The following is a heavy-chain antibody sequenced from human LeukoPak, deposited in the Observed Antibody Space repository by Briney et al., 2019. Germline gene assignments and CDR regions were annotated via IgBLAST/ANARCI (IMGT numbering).Heavy chain of an antibody. Sequence: SETLSLTCTVSGGSISRYYRSWIRQPPGKGLEWIGYIHFSGNTNYNPSLKSRVTISLDTAKNEFSLKLSSVTAADTAVYYCAGYYYGSGSFYLDPWGQGTLVTVSS. CDR1: GGSISRYY. J-gene: IGHJ5*02. CDR2: IHFSGNT. CDR3: AGYYYGSGSFYLDP. D-gene: IGHD3-10*01. V-gene: IGHV4-59*01.